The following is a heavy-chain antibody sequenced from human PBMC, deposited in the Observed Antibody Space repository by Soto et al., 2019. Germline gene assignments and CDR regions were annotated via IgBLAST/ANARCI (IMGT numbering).Heavy chain of an antibody. J-gene: IGHJ6*03. CDR1: GFTFSSYS. D-gene: IGHD4-17*01. CDR2: ISGRSSTV. CDR3: AREDYGDYYYYMDV. V-gene: IGHV3-48*01. Sequence: PGGSLRLSCAASGFTFSSYSMNWVRQAPGKGLEWVSSISGRSSTVYYADSVKGRFTISRDNAKNSLYLQMNSLRAEDTAVYYCAREDYGDYYYYMDVWGKGTTVTVSS.